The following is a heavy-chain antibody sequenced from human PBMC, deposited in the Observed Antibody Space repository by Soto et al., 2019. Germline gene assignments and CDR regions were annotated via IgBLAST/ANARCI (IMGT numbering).Heavy chain of an antibody. CDR3: ARVDCSGNTCYPRPGAFDV. CDR2: TYYRSKWYS. CDR1: GDSVSSNSAA. Sequence: QVQLQQSGPGLVKPSQTLSLTCAISGDSVSSNSAAWNWIRQSPSRGLEWLGRTYYRSKWYSDYAVSVKSRITINPDTSKNQFSLQLNFVTPEDTAVYYCARVDCSGNTCYPRPGAFDVWGPGTTVTVSS. D-gene: IGHD2-15*01. V-gene: IGHV6-1*01. J-gene: IGHJ3*01.